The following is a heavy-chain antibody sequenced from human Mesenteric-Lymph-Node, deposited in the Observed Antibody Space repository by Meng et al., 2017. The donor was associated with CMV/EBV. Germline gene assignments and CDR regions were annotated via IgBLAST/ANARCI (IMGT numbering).Heavy chain of an antibody. CDR3: ARDYSVHGWHKWFDP. V-gene: IGHV4-39*07. J-gene: IGHJ5*02. D-gene: IGHD5/OR15-5a*01. Sequence: GGSFPPSYYHGACVRQAPGQGPEWIAGVFYTGTTYYNPSLKSRVTMSVDTSTNQFFLNLYSMTAADTAVYYCARDYSVHGWHKWFDPWGQGILVTVSS. CDR1: GGSFPPSYYH. CDR2: VFYTGTT.